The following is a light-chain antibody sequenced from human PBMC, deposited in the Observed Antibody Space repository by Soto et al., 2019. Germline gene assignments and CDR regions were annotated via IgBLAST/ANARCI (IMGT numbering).Light chain of an antibody. CDR2: EVS. J-gene: IGLJ1*01. CDR3: SSYAGSNYYV. V-gene: IGLV2-8*01. Sequence: QSVLTQPPSASGSPGQSVTISCTGTSSDVGGYNYVSWYQQHPGKAPKLMIYEVSKRPSGVPDRFSGSKSGNTASLTVSGLQAEDEADYYCSSYAGSNYYVFGTGTK. CDR1: SSDVGGYNY.